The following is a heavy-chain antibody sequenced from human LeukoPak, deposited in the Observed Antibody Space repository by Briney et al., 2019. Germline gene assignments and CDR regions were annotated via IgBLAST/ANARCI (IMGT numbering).Heavy chain of an antibody. J-gene: IGHJ4*02. Sequence: GGSLRLSCSASGFTFIAYVMYWVRQAPGKGLEYVSGISNNRGSSFYADSVKGRFTISRDNSKNTLYLQMSSLRAEDTAVYYCVKITSVTGGDCWGQGTRLTVSS. CDR1: GFTFIAYV. D-gene: IGHD1-1*01. CDR3: VKITSVTGGDC. CDR2: ISNNRGSS. V-gene: IGHV3-64D*09.